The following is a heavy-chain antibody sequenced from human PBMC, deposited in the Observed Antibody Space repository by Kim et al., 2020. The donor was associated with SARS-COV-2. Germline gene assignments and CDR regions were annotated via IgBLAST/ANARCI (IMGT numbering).Heavy chain of an antibody. D-gene: IGHD3-3*01. CDR3: ASTFWIGFWDYFDY. V-gene: IGHV1-69*13. CDR1: GYTFSSYA. Sequence: SVKVSCKASGYTFSSYAISWVRQAPGQGLEWMGWIIPFFGTANYAQKFQGRVTITADASTSTAYMELSSLRSEDTAVYYCASTFWIGFWDYFDYWGQGTLVTVSS. J-gene: IGHJ4*02. CDR2: IIPFFGTA.